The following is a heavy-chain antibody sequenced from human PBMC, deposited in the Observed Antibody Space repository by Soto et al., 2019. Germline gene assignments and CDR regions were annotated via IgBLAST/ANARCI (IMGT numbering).Heavy chain of an antibody. J-gene: IGHJ4*01. D-gene: IGHD3-10*02. V-gene: IGHV3-48*02. CDR2: ITIRTRNV. CDR3: VRDRDLYSDMFHADF. CDR1: GFTISECR. Sequence: GGSLRLSCEASGFTISECRINWVRQTPGKGLEWLAYITIRTRNVHYADSVRGRFTISADIAENSVILQMNSLRDEDSAVYFCVRDRDLYSDMFHADFWGQGTLVTVSS.